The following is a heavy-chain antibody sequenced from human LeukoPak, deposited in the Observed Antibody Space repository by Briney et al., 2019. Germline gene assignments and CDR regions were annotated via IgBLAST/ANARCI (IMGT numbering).Heavy chain of an antibody. D-gene: IGHD2-2*01. Sequence: TGGSLRLSCAASGFTFSSYSMNWVRQAPGKGLEWVSSISSSSSYIYYADSVKGRFTISRDNAKNSLYLQMNSLRAEDTAVYYCARDILRDSCPDYWGQGTLVTVSS. CDR3: ARDILRDSCPDY. CDR2: ISSSSSYI. J-gene: IGHJ4*02. CDR1: GFTFSSYS. V-gene: IGHV3-21*01.